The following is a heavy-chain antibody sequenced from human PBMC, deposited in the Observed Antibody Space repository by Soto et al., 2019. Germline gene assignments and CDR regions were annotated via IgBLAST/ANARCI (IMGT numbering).Heavy chain of an antibody. Sequence: GESLKISCKISGKAFTSFWVVWVRQMPGRGLEWMGNIYPGDSDTRYTPPFQGQVTISADKSTNTAYLQWHSLQASDTALYYCAKQDDRGALEIWGQGTKVTVSS. CDR2: IYPGDSDT. CDR3: AKQDDRGALEI. D-gene: IGHD3-22*01. CDR1: GKAFTSFW. V-gene: IGHV5-51*01. J-gene: IGHJ3*02.